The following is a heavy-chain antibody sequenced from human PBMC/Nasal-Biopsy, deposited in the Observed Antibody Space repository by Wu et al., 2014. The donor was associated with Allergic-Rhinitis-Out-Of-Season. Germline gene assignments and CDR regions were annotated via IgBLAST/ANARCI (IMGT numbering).Heavy chain of an antibody. CDR3: ARDLDDSSGGWWFDS. J-gene: IGHJ5*01. V-gene: IGHV6-1*01. CDR2: TYYRSKWFN. D-gene: IGHD6-19*01. Sequence: GDSISSNGAAWNWIRQSPSRGLEWLGRTYYRSKWFNDYAVSVKSRITIKPDTSKNQFSLQLKSVTPEDTAVYYCARDLDDSSGGWWFDSWGQGTLVTVSS. CDR1: GDSISSNGAA.